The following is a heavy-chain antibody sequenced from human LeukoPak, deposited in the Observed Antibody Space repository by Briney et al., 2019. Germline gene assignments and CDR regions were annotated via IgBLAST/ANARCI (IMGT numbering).Heavy chain of an antibody. CDR3: ARDFGEFLFDY. V-gene: IGHV1-18*01. J-gene: IGHJ4*02. CDR1: GYTFTNYG. D-gene: IGHD3-10*01. Sequence: ASVKVSCKTSGYTFTNYGISWVRQAPGQGLEWMGWISVYNGNRKYAQELQGRVTMTTDTSTNTAYMELRSLTSDDTAVYYCARDFGEFLFDYWGQGTLVTVSS. CDR2: ISVYNGNR.